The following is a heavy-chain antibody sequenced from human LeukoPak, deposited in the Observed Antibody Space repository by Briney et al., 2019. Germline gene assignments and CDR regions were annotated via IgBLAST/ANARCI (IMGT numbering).Heavy chain of an antibody. J-gene: IGHJ4*02. D-gene: IGHD6-19*01. CDR1: GYTFTGYY. Sequence: ASVKVSCKASGYTFTGYYMHWVRQAPGQGLEWMGWINPNSGGTNYAQKFQGRVTMTRDTSISTAYMELSRLRSDDTAVYYCARDEYSSGWILFDYWGQGTVVTVSS. V-gene: IGHV1-2*02. CDR3: ARDEYSSGWILFDY. CDR2: INPNSGGT.